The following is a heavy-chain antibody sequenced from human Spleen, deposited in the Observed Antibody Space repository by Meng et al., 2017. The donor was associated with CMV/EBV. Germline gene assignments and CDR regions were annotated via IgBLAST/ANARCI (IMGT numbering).Heavy chain of an antibody. Sequence: GGSLRLSCAASGFSFSEYYMTWIRQAPGKGLEWLSYISSSGSTIYYADSVKGRFTISRDNAKNSLYLQMNSLRAEDAAVYYCARDQGVVRYMDVWGQGTTVTVSS. CDR1: GFSFSEYY. CDR2: ISSSGSTI. V-gene: IGHV3-11*04. J-gene: IGHJ6*02. D-gene: IGHD6-6*01. CDR3: ARDQGVVRYMDV.